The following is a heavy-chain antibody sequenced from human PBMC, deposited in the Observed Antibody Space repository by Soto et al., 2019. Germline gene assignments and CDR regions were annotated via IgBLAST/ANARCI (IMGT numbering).Heavy chain of an antibody. Sequence: QVQLVQSGAEVKKPGASVKVSCKASGYTFTSYGISWVRQAPGQGLAWMGWISAYNGNTNYAQKLQGRVTMTTDTSTSTAYMELRSLRSDDTAVYYCARDSSGYYSAYYYGMDVWGQGTTVTVSS. D-gene: IGHD3-22*01. V-gene: IGHV1-18*01. CDR1: GYTFTSYG. CDR3: ARDSSGYYSAYYYGMDV. J-gene: IGHJ6*02. CDR2: ISAYNGNT.